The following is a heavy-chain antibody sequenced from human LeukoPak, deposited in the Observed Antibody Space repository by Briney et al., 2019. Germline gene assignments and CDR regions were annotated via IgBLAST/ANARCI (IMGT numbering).Heavy chain of an antibody. CDR1: GFTFAAYA. V-gene: IGHV3-43D*03. D-gene: IGHD3-9*01. J-gene: IGHJ4*02. CDR3: LQAEDGIRYFDWSYFDY. CDR2: ISWDGGST. Sequence: GGYLRLSCAASGFTFAAYAMHCARQAPGKGLEWVSLISWDGGSTYYADSVKGRFTISRDNSKNSLYLQMNSLRAEDTALYYFLQAEDGIRYFDWSYFDYWGQGTLVTVSS.